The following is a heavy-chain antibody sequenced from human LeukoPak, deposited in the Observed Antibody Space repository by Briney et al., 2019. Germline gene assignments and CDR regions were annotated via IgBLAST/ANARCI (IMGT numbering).Heavy chain of an antibody. CDR1: GYTFTSYD. CDR3: SRGFTKVVIQYYYGMDV. Sequence: ASVTVSCKSSGYTFTSYDINWVRQATGQGLEWMGWMNPNSGKTGYAQKFQGRVTMTRNTSISTAYMELSSLRSEDTAVYYCSRGFTKVVIQYYYGMDVWGQGTTVTVSS. V-gene: IGHV1-8*01. J-gene: IGHJ6*02. CDR2: MNPNSGKT. D-gene: IGHD3-22*01.